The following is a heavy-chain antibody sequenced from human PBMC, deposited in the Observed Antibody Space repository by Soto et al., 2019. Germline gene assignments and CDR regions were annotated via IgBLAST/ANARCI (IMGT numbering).Heavy chain of an antibody. J-gene: IGHJ4*02. CDR2: IDTSGTKI. CDR3: ASHYDMLSGDLSPVDY. Sequence: QVQLVESGGDLVKPGGSLRLSCAASGYTFSDYYMSWIRQAPGKGLEWISYIDTSGTKIYYADSVKGRFTITSDNAKNSLYLELNSLRDEDTAVYYGASHYDMLSGDLSPVDYWGQGTLVTVSS. D-gene: IGHD3-9*01. CDR1: GYTFSDYY. V-gene: IGHV3-11*01.